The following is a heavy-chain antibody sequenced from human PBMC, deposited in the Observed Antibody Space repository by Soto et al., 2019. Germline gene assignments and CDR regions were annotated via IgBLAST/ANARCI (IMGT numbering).Heavy chain of an antibody. J-gene: IGHJ4*02. V-gene: IGHV3-21*01. CDR3: AREDRVRIVGADPLDY. D-gene: IGHD1-26*01. Sequence: EVQLVESGGGLVKPGGSLRLSCAASGFTFSSYSMNWVRQAPGKGLEWVSSISSSSSYIYYADSVKGRFTISRDNAKNSLYLQMNSLIAEDTAVYYCAREDRVRIVGADPLDYWGQVTLVTVSS. CDR2: ISSSSSYI. CDR1: GFTFSSYS.